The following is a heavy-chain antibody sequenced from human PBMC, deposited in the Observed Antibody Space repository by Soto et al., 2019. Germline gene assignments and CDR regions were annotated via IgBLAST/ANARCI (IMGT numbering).Heavy chain of an antibody. J-gene: IGHJ6*02. CDR1: GGSISSGDYY. D-gene: IGHD3-10*01. Sequence: QVQLQESGPGLVKPSQTLSLTCTVSGGSISSGDYYWSWIRQPPGKGLEWIGYIYYSGTTNYNPSLKSRVTISVDTSKNQFSLKLSSVTAADTAVYYCARDKIWCGELVYYYGMDVWGQGTTVTVSS. CDR2: IYYSGTT. CDR3: ARDKIWCGELVYYYGMDV. V-gene: IGHV4-30-4*01.